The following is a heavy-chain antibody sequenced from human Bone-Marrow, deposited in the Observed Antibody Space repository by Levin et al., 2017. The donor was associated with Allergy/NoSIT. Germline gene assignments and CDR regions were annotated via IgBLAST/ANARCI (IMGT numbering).Heavy chain of an antibody. CDR2: IYWDDDK. Sequence: SGPTLVKPTQTLTLTCTFSGFSLSTSGVGVGWIRQPPGKALEWLALIYWDDDKRYSPSLKSRLTITKDTSKNQVVLTLTNVDPVDTATYYCAHRNIVPRGAPNWFDPWGQGTLVTVSS. CDR3: AHRNIVPRGAPNWFDP. D-gene: IGHD2/OR15-2a*01. CDR1: GFSLSTSGVG. V-gene: IGHV2-5*02. J-gene: IGHJ5*02.